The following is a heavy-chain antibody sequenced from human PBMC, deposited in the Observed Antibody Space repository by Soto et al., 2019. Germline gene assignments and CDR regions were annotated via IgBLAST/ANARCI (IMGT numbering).Heavy chain of an antibody. CDR2: VYDRGRS. D-gene: IGHD2-8*01. V-gene: IGHV4-39*01. Sequence: PSETLSLTCTVSGGSVSNSNYYWGWIRQTPGKGLEWIGSVYDRGRSYSKSSVKSRVTISVDTSKNRFSLNLNSVTASDTAVYYCVSQRTSVLTQAYFDYWGPGALVTVSS. CDR1: GGSVSNSNYY. J-gene: IGHJ4*02. CDR3: VSQRTSVLTQAYFDY.